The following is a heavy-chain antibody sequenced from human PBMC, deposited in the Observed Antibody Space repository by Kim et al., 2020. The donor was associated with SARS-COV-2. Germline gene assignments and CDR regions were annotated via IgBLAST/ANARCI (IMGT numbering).Heavy chain of an antibody. CDR1: GFTFSSYA. Sequence: GGSLRLSCAASGFTFSSYAMSWVRQGPGKGLEWVSGISGSGGSTYNADSVKGRFTISRDNSKNTPYLQMNSLRAEDTAVYFCAKGGRGGSSASWNFDYWGQGALVTVSS. CDR2: ISGSGGST. D-gene: IGHD2-2*01. CDR3: AKGGRGGSSASWNFDY. J-gene: IGHJ4*02. V-gene: IGHV3-23*01.